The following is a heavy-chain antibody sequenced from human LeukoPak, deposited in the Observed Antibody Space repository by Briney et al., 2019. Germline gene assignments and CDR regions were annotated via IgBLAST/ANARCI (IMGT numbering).Heavy chain of an antibody. Sequence: SVKVSCKASGGTLSSYAISWVRQAPGQGLEWMGRIIPIFGTANYAQKFQGRVTITTDESTSTAYMELSSLRSEDTAVYYCARDSGYYYDSSGYYYSYWGQGTLVTVSS. CDR2: IIPIFGTA. V-gene: IGHV1-69*05. D-gene: IGHD3-22*01. CDR3: ARDSGYYYDSSGYYYSY. J-gene: IGHJ4*02. CDR1: GGTLSSYA.